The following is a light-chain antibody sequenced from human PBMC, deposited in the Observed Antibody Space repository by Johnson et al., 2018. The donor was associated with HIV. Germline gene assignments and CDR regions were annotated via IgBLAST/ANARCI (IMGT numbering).Light chain of an antibody. CDR2: ENN. V-gene: IGLV1-51*02. CDR1: SSNIGNNY. J-gene: IGLJ1*01. Sequence: SVLTQPTSVSAAPGQKVTISCSGSSSNIGNNYVSWYRQLPGTAPKLLIYENNKRPSGIPDRFSGSKSGTSATLGITGLQTGDEADYYCGTWDSSLGKVFGTGTKVTVL. CDR3: GTWDSSLGKV.